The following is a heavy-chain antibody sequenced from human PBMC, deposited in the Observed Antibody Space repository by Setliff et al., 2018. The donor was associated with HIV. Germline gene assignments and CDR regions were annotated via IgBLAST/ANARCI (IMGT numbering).Heavy chain of an antibody. CDR3: ARPTNIDTLYYGSQTFYMYYYGLDV. CDR2: LTPDGGQV. D-gene: IGHD1-26*01. CDR1: GFTFSFDW. Sequence: PGGSLRLSCAASGFTFSFDWMSWVRQAPGKGLEWVASLTPDGGQVYYADSVRGRFTISRDNGKNSLYLQMNSLRADDTAVYFCARPTNIDTLYYGSQTFYMYYYGLDVWGQGTTVTVSS. J-gene: IGHJ6*02. V-gene: IGHV3-7*01.